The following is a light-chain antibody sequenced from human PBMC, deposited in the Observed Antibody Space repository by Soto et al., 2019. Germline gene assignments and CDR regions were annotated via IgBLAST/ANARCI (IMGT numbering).Light chain of an antibody. J-gene: IGLJ1*01. CDR3: ASFTSGALYV. CDR2: EVS. V-gene: IGLV2-14*01. CDR1: SSDVGGYNY. Sequence: QSALTQPASVSGSPGQSITISCTGTSSDVGGYNYVSWYQQHPGKAPKLIIYEVSNRPSGVSNRFSGSKSGNTASLTISGLQAEDEADYYCASFTSGALYVFGTGTKVTVL.